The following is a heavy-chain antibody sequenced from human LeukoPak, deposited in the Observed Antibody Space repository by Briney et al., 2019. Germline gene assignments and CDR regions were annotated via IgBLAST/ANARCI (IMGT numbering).Heavy chain of an antibody. J-gene: IGHJ5*02. CDR3: ARATVVTPSHWFDP. Sequence: SETLSLTCTVSGGSISSYYWSWIRQPPGKGLEWIGYIYYSGSTNYNPSLKSRVTISVDTSKNQFSLKLSSVTAADTAVYYCARATVVTPSHWFDPWGQGTLVTVSS. V-gene: IGHV4-59*01. CDR2: IYYSGST. D-gene: IGHD4-23*01. CDR1: GGSISSYY.